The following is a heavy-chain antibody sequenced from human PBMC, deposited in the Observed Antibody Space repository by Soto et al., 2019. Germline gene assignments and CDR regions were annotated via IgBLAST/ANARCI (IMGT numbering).Heavy chain of an antibody. V-gene: IGHV3-30*18. CDR1: GFTFSSYG. J-gene: IGHJ6*02. CDR3: AKYLLTYSGYDFDLDYYYYGMDV. D-gene: IGHD5-12*01. CDR2: ISYDGSNK. Sequence: QPGGSLRLSCAASGFTFSSYGMHWVRQAPGKGLEWVAVISYDGSNKYYADSVKGRFTISRDNSKNTLYLQMNSLRAEDTAVYYCAKYLLTYSGYDFDLDYYYYGMDVWGQGTTVTVSS.